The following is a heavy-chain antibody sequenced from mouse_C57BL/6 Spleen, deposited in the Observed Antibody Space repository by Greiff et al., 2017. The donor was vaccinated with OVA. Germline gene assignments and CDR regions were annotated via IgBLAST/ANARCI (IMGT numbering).Heavy chain of an antibody. CDR2: IDPEDGDT. CDR3: YGYDAAWFAY. CDR1: GFNIKDYY. Sequence: VQLQQSGAELVRPGASVKLSCTASGFNIKDYYMHWVKQRPEQGLEWIGRIDPEDGDTEYAPKFQGKATMTADTSSNTAYLQLSSLTSEDAAVYYYYGYDAAWFAYWGQGTLVTVSA. J-gene: IGHJ3*01. D-gene: IGHD2-2*01. V-gene: IGHV14-1*01.